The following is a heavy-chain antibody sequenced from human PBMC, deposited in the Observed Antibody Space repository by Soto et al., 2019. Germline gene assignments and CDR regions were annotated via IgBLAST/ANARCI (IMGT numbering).Heavy chain of an antibody. CDR1: GYTFTSYG. J-gene: IGHJ6*02. CDR3: ARVNGSGRYGTRNYGMDV. CDR2: ISAYNGNT. V-gene: IGHV1-18*01. Sequence: QVQLVQSGAEVKKPGASVKVSCKASGYTFTSYGISWVRQAPGQGLERMGCISAYNGNTNYAQKLHGRVTMTTDTSTSTAYVERRSLRSDDTAVYYCARVNGSGRYGTRNYGMDVWGQGTTVTVSS. D-gene: IGHD3-10*01.